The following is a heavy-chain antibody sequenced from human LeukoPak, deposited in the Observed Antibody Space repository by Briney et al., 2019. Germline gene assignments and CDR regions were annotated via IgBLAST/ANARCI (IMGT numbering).Heavy chain of an antibody. D-gene: IGHD6-19*01. CDR1: GGTFSSYA. CDR2: IIPIFGTA. CDR3: ARPLNSGWARDAFDI. V-gene: IGHV1-69*13. Sequence: SVKVSCKASGGTFSSYAISWVRQAPGQGLEWMGGIIPIFGTANYAQKFQGRVTITADESTSTAYMGLSTLRSDDTAVYYCARPLNSGWARDAFDIWGQGTMVTVSS. J-gene: IGHJ3*02.